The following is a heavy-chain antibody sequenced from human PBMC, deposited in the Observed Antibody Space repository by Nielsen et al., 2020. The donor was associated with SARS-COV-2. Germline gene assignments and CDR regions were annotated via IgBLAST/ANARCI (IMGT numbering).Heavy chain of an antibody. V-gene: IGHV4-34*01. J-gene: IGHJ4*02. CDR2: INHSGST. CDR3: ATAMASALYFY. CDR1: GGSFSGYY. D-gene: IGHD5-24*01. Sequence: SETLSLTYAVYGGSFSGYYWSWIRQPPGKGLEWIGEINHSGSTNYNPSLKSRVTISVDTSKNQFSLKLSSVTAADTAVYYCATAMASALYFYWGQGTLVTVSS.